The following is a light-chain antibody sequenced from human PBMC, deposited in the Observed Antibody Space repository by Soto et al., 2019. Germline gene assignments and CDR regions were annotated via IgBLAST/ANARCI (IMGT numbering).Light chain of an antibody. CDR1: QSVISN. CDR2: XAS. CDR3: QQYKYRRT. V-gene: IGKV3-15*01. Sequence: IVFRQSPVTLSLSRVERATLSCSVRQSVISNLAWYQQKPGQAPRXLIYXASTRATRIPAMFSGSGSGTEFTLTISSLQSEDVAVYYCQQYKYRRTFGQGTKVDI. J-gene: IGKJ1*01.